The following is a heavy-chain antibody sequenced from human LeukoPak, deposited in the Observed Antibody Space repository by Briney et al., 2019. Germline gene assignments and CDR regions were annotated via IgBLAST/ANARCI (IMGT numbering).Heavy chain of an antibody. D-gene: IGHD6-13*01. CDR2: IYYSGST. CDR3: AGAQDSSSWYGPYNWFDP. Sequence: PSETLSLTCTVSGGSISSSSYYWGWLRQPPGKGLEWIGSIYYSGSTYYNPSLKSRVTISVDTSKNQFSLKLSSVTAADTAVYYCAGAQDSSSWYGPYNWFDPWGQGTLVTVSS. V-gene: IGHV4-39*01. CDR1: GGSISSSSYY. J-gene: IGHJ5*02.